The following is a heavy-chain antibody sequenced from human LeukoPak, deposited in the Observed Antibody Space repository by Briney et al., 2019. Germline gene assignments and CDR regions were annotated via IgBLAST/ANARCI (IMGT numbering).Heavy chain of an antibody. J-gene: IGHJ4*02. CDR2: IYHSGGT. CDR1: GYSICGGYY. Sequence: PSETLSLTCALSGYSICGGYYWAWIRQPPGKGLGWIGSIYHSGGTYYNPSLKSRVTISVDTSKNQFSLKLSSVTAADTAVYYCARHPLTFTIFGVVSEGFDYWGQGTLVTVSS. D-gene: IGHD3-3*01. CDR3: ARHPLTFTIFGVVSEGFDY. V-gene: IGHV4-38-2*01.